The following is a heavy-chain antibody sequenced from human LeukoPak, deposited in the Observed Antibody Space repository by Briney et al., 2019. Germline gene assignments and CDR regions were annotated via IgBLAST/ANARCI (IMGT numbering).Heavy chain of an antibody. CDR2: INAGNGNT. D-gene: IGHD6-19*01. V-gene: IGHV1-3*01. CDR3: ARVGRQWLGGFDY. J-gene: IGHJ4*02. CDR1: GYTFTSYA. Sequence: ASVKVSCKASGYTFTSYAMHWVRQAPGQRLEWMGWINAGNGNTKYSQKFQGRVTITRDTSASTAYMELSSLRSEDTAVYYCARVGRQWLGGFDYWGQGTLVTVSS.